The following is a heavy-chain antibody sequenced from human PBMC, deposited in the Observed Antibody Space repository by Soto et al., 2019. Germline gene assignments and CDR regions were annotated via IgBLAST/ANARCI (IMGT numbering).Heavy chain of an antibody. Sequence: SETLSLTCTVSGGSISTYYWTWIRQPPGKGLEWIGYIYYSGSTNYNPSLKSRVTISVDTSKNQFSLKVSSVTATDTAVYYCARVRGNQLLGWFDPWGQGTLVTAPQ. CDR1: GGSISTYY. J-gene: IGHJ5*02. CDR3: ARVRGNQLLGWFDP. CDR2: IYYSGST. D-gene: IGHD2-2*01. V-gene: IGHV4-59*08.